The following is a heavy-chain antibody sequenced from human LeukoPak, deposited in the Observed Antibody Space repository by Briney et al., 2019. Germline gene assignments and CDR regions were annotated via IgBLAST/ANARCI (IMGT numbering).Heavy chain of an antibody. CDR2: IYYSGNT. V-gene: IGHV4-39*01. Sequence: SETLSLTCTVPGGSISSSSYYWGWIRQPPGKGLEWIGSIYYSGNTYYNPSLKSRVTISVDTSKNQISLQLRSVTAADTAVYYCARRDRTMVFDYWGQGTLVTVSS. CDR1: GGSISSSSYY. D-gene: IGHD5-18*01. CDR3: ARRDRTMVFDY. J-gene: IGHJ4*02.